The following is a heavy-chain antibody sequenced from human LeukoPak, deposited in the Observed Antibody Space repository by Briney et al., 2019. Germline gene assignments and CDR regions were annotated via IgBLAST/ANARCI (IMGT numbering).Heavy chain of an antibody. CDR2: IIPIFGTA. Sequence: ASVKVSCKASGGTFSSYAISWVRQAPGQGLEWMGRIIPIFGTANYAQKFQGRVTITTDESTSTAYMELSSLRSEDTAVYYCARSVELNTELIAASLWYFDLWGRGTLVTVSS. D-gene: IGHD6-13*01. V-gene: IGHV1-69*05. CDR1: GGTFSSYA. J-gene: IGHJ2*01. CDR3: ARSVELNTELIAASLWYFDL.